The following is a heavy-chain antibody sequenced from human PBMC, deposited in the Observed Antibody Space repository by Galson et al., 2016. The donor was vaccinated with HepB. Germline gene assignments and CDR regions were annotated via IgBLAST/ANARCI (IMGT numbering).Heavy chain of an antibody. V-gene: IGHV4-39*01. Sequence: TLSLTCTVSGGSISRSSNYWGWIRQRPGKGLEWIGTFYYSGRTYYNPSLKSRITISVDTSKDQFSLKLSSVTAADTAVYYCTRGMTTVTTNYWGQGTLVTVSS. CDR3: TRGMTTVTTNY. D-gene: IGHD4-17*01. CDR2: FYYSGRT. CDR1: GGSISRSSNY. J-gene: IGHJ4*02.